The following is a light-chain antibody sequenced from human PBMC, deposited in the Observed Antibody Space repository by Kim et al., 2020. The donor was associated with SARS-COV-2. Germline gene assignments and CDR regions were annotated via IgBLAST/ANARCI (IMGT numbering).Light chain of an antibody. V-gene: IGKV1-17*01. J-gene: IGKJ4*01. CDR2: VAS. CDR1: RDTRHD. Sequence: DIQMTQSPSSLSASVGDRVTITGRASRDTRHDLSWFQQKPGKAPKRLISVASTLQSGVPSRFSGSGSETEFTLTISSLQPEDFATYYCLQYCAFPRTFGGGAKLEI. CDR3: LQYCAFPRT.